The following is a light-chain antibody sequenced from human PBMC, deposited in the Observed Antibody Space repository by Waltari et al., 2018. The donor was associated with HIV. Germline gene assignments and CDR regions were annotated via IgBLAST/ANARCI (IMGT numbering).Light chain of an antibody. J-gene: IGLJ2*01. CDR1: HSAIGGYSY. CDR3: SSYANKNGFYVV. V-gene: IGLV2-8*01. CDR2: EVT. Sequence: QSALTQPPSASGSPGQSVTISCTGTHSAIGGYSYVFWYQQHPGKAPKLVISEVTKRPSGVPGRFSGSKSGTTASLTVSGLQAEDEADYYCSSYANKNGFYVVFGGGTRLTV.